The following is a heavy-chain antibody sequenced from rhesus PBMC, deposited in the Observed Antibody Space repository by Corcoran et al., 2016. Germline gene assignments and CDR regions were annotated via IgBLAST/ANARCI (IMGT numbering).Heavy chain of an antibody. CDR1: GGSISSNNV. CDR2: ISGSCGST. J-gene: IGHJ4*01. V-gene: IGHV4-65*02. CDR3: ASMRYSGGWSDY. D-gene: IGHD6-37*01. Sequence: QVQLQESGPGLVKPSETLSLTCAVSGGSISSNNVWSWIRQPPGKGLEWIGYISGSCGSTYYNPSLKSRVTISKDTSKNQFSLKLSSVTAADTAVYYCASMRYSGGWSDYWGQGVLVTVSS.